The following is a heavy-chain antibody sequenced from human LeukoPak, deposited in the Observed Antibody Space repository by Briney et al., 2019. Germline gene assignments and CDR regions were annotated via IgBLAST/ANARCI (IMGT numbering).Heavy chain of an antibody. J-gene: IGHJ4*01. CDR3: ARHPAYGPFDY. D-gene: IGHD3-10*01. Sequence: SETLSLTCTVSGDSISSRSYYWGWIRQPPGKGLEWIGSIYSSGSTYYNPSLTSRITISVDTSKNQFSLKLSSVTAADTAVYYCARHPAYGPFDYWGHGTLVTVSS. CDR2: IYSSGST. V-gene: IGHV4-39*01. CDR1: GDSISSRSYY.